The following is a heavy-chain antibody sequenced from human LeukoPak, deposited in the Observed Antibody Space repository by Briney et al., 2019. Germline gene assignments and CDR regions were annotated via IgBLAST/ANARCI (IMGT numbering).Heavy chain of an antibody. V-gene: IGHV1-46*01. J-gene: IGHJ3*02. CDR1: GYTFTSYY. CDR3: ARESNYYDSRRAFDI. CDR2: INPSGGST. D-gene: IGHD3-22*01. Sequence: ASVTVSCKASGYTFTSYYMHWVRQAPGQGLEWMGIINPSGGSTSYAQKFQGRVTMTRDTSTSTVYMELSSLRSEDTAVYYCARESNYYDSRRAFDIWGQGTMVTVSS.